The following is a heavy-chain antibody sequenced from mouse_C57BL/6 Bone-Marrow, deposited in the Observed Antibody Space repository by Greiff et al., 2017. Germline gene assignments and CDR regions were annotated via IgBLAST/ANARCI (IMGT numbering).Heavy chain of an antibody. CDR2: IDPANGNT. J-gene: IGHJ1*03. CDR3: TSDYDGRSRSDV. D-gene: IGHD1-1*01. Sequence: EVQLQQSVAELVRPGASVKLSCTASGFNIKNTNMHWVKQRPEQGLEWIGRIDPANGNTKYAPKFQGKDTITADTSSNTDYLQLSSLTYEDTAIYCCTSDYDGRSRSDVWGTGTTVTVSA. CDR1: GFNIKNTN. V-gene: IGHV14-3*01.